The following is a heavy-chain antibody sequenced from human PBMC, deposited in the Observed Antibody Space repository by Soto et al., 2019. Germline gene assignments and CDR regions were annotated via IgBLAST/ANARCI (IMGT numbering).Heavy chain of an antibody. J-gene: IGHJ4*02. CDR2: IWYDGSNK. Sequence: GGSLRLSCAASGFTFSSYGMHWVRQAPGKWLEWVAVIWYDGSNKYYADSVKGRFTISRDNSKNTLYLQMNSLRAEDTAVYYCAREDYSNYHYYFDDWGQGTLVTVSS. V-gene: IGHV3-33*01. D-gene: IGHD4-4*01. CDR1: GFTFSSYG. CDR3: AREDYSNYHYYFDD.